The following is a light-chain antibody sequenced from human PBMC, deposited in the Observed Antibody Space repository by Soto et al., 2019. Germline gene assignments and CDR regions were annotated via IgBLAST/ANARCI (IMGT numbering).Light chain of an antibody. V-gene: IGLV2-8*01. CDR1: SSDVGAYHY. CDR3: SSFASSKTWV. Sequence: QSALTQPPSASGSPGQSVTISCTGTSSDVGAYHYVSWYQQHAGKAPKLVIYEVTKRPSGVPDRFSGSKSANTASLTVSGLQAEDEADYYCSSFASSKTWVFGGGTKLTVL. J-gene: IGLJ3*02. CDR2: EVT.